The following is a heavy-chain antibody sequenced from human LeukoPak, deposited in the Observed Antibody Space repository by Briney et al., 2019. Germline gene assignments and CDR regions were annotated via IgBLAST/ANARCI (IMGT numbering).Heavy chain of an antibody. V-gene: IGHV3-23*01. CDR1: GVTLSSYA. D-gene: IGHD6-13*01. Sequence: GGSLRLSCAASGVTLSSYAMSWARQAPGKGLEWVSGISSSSGSGGNTYYADSVKGRFTISRDDSKNTLYLQVNSLRADDTAVYYCAKSGLAAAGQRGYFDYWGQGTLVTVSS. J-gene: IGHJ4*02. CDR3: AKSGLAAAGQRGYFDY. CDR2: ISSSSGSGGNT.